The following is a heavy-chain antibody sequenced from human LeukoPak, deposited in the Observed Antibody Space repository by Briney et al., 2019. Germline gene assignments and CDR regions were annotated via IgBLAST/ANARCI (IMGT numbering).Heavy chain of an antibody. CDR2: ISGSGGST. CDR1: GFTFSSYA. J-gene: IGHJ4*02. CDR3: AKGGEIYYYDSSGYPFDY. D-gene: IGHD3-22*01. V-gene: IGHV3-23*01. Sequence: GGSLRLSCAASGFTFSSYAMSWVRQAPGKGLERVSAISGSGGSTYYADSVKGRFTISRDNSKNTLYLQMNSLRAEDTAVYYCAKGGEIYYYDSSGYPFDYWGQGTLVTVSS.